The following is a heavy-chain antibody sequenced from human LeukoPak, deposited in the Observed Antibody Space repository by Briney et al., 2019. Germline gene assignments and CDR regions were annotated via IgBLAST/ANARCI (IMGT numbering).Heavy chain of an antibody. J-gene: IGHJ4*02. Sequence: GGSLRLSCAASGLTFSQFGMHWVRQAPGKGLEWVAFIRNDGSIKFFADSVKGRVAISRDNSKNTLYLQMNSLRVEDTALYYCAKDTPRPYFDYWGQGTLVTVSS. CDR3: AKDTPRPYFDY. CDR1: GLTFSQFG. CDR2: IRNDGSIK. V-gene: IGHV3-30*02.